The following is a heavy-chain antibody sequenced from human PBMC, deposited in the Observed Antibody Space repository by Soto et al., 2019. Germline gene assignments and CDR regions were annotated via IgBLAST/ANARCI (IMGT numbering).Heavy chain of an antibody. CDR3: ARGYGVTPNPPAY. CDR1: GGSISNFH. CDR2: VVYRGSS. V-gene: IGHV4-59*01. Sequence: GKTSETLSLTCTVSGGSISNFHWSWIRQPPGKGLEWIGYVVYRGSSNYNPSLESRVAISVDTSKNQLSLKLSSVTAADTAVYYCARGYGVTPNPPAYWGQGILVTVSS. J-gene: IGHJ4*02. D-gene: IGHD2-21*02.